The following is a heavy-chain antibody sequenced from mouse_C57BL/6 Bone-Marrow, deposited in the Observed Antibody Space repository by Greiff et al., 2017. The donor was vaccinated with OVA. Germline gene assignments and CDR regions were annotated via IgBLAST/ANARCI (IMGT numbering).Heavy chain of an antibody. Sequence: QVQLQQSGPGLVRPGASVTISCKGSGYTFTDYAMHWVKQSHAKGLEWIGVISTYYGDATYNQKLKDKATMTVDKSSSTAYMELARLTSEDSAVYYCARRGSNGYFDYWGQGTTLTVSS. CDR1: GYTFTDYA. CDR2: ISTYYGDA. CDR3: ARRGSNGYFDY. J-gene: IGHJ2*01. V-gene: IGHV1-67*01. D-gene: IGHD2-5*01.